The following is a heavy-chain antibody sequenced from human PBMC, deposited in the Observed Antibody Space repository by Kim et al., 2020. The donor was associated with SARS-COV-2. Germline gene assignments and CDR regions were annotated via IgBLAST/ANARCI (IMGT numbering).Heavy chain of an antibody. V-gene: IGHV4-59*13. Sequence: SETLSLTCTVSGGSISSYSWSWIRQPPGKGLEWIGYIYYSGSTNYNPSLKSRVTISVDTSKNQFSLKLSSVTAADTAVYYCARHHDYYYYGMDVWGQGTTVNVSS. CDR3: ARHHDYYYYGMDV. J-gene: IGHJ6*02. CDR2: IYYSGST. CDR1: GGSISSYS.